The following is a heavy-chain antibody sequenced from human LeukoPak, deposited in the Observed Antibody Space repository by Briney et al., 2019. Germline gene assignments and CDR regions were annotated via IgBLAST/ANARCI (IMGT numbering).Heavy chain of an antibody. CDR2: INHSGST. J-gene: IGHJ4*02. D-gene: IGHD3-22*01. Sequence: SETLSLTCAVYGGSFSGYYWSWIRQPPGKGLEWIGEINHSGSTNYNPSLKGRVTISVDTSKNQFSLKLSSVTAADTAVYYCARHRITMIVRARYYFDYWGQGPLVTVSS. V-gene: IGHV4-34*01. CDR3: ARHRITMIVRARYYFDY. CDR1: GGSFSGYY.